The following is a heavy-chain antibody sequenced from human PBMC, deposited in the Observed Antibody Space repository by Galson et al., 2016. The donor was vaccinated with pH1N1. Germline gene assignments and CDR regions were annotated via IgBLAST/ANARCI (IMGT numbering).Heavy chain of an antibody. Sequence: SVKVSCKASGGTFRSNGISWVRQAPGQGLEWMGRIIPIFGTSNYAQKFQGRVTITADESTSTAYMELSSLRSEDTAVYYCARGGYGDYTDYMDVWGKGTTVTVSS. J-gene: IGHJ6*03. V-gene: IGHV1-69*13. CDR3: ARGGYGDYTDYMDV. CDR2: IIPIFGTS. CDR1: GGTFRSNG. D-gene: IGHD4-17*01.